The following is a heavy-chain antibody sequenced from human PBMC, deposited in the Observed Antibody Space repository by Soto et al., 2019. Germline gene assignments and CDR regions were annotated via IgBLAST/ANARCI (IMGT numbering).Heavy chain of an antibody. CDR3: TKRVTTIVNIDY. CDR1: GGSISSTSFY. J-gene: IGHJ4*02. CDR2: IYHSGST. Sequence: SETLSLTCTVSGGSISSTSFYWVWIRQPPGKGLEWNGSIYHSGSTYYNPSLKSRVPISVDTSKNHFSLKLSSVPAADAVVYCGTKRVTTIVNIDYWGQGTLVTVSS. V-gene: IGHV4-39*02. D-gene: IGHD1-1*01.